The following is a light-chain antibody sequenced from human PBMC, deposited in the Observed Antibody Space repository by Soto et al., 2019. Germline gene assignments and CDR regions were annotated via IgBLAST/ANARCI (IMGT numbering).Light chain of an antibody. V-gene: IGLV2-8*01. CDR2: EVS. Sequence: QSALTQPPSASGSPGQSVTISCTGTSSDVGAYNYVSWYQQHPGKVPKLMIFEVSNRPSGVPDLFSGSKSDHTASLTGSGLQAEDVADYYCSSYAGSNNFVVFGGGTKRTFL. J-gene: IGLJ2*01. CDR1: SSDVGAYNY. CDR3: SSYAGSNNFVV.